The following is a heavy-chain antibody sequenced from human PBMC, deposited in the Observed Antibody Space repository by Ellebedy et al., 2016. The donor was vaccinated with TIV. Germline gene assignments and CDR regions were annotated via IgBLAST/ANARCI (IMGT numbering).Heavy chain of an antibody. Sequence: GESLKISCAASGFTFSSYAMCWVRQAPGKGLEWVGRIESKTAGGTILYAAPVKGRFTISRDDSKNAVYLQMDGLKTEDTAVYYCTTEVIWFGEFGDDYWGQGTLVTVSS. V-gene: IGHV3-15*04. CDR1: GFTFSSYA. D-gene: IGHD3-10*01. CDR3: TTEVIWFGEFGDDY. J-gene: IGHJ4*02. CDR2: IESKTAGGTI.